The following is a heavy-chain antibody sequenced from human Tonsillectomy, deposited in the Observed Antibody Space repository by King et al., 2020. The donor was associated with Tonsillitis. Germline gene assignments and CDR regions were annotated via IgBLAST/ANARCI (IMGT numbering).Heavy chain of an antibody. J-gene: IGHJ4*02. CDR3: ARGAGYSSSWHPGY. D-gene: IGHD6-13*01. CDR2: INPSGGST. Sequence: EQLVQSGAEVKKPGASVKVSCKASGYTFINYYVHWVRQAPGQGPEWMGVINPSGGSTSYAQRFQGRVSMTRDTSTSTVYMELSSLRSEDTAVYYCARGAGYSSSWHPGYWGQGTLVTVSS. CDR1: GYTFINYY. V-gene: IGHV1-46*01.